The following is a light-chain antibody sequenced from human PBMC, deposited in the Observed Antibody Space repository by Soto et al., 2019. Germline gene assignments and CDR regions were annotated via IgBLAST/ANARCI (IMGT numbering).Light chain of an antibody. CDR1: QSISNY. Sequence: DIQMTQSPSSLSASVGDRVTITCRASQSISNYLNWYQQKPGKAPKLLIYAASSLQSGVPSRFSGSGYGTDFTLTISSLQPEDFATYSCQQSYTTLFTFGPGTNVDIQ. CDR3: QQSYTTLFT. CDR2: AAS. V-gene: IGKV1-39*01. J-gene: IGKJ3*01.